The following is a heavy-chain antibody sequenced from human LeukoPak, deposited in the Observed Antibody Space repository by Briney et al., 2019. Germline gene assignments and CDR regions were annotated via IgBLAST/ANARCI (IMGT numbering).Heavy chain of an antibody. D-gene: IGHD3-10*01. Sequence: PGGSLRLSCAASGFTFSSYAMSWVRQAPGKGLEWVSAISGSGGSTYYADSVKGRFTISRDNSKNTLYLQMNSLRAEDTAVYYCAKDLGRYYGSGSYGYFDYWGQGTLVTVSS. V-gene: IGHV3-23*01. CDR3: AKDLGRYYGSGSYGYFDY. J-gene: IGHJ4*02. CDR1: GFTFSSYA. CDR2: ISGSGGST.